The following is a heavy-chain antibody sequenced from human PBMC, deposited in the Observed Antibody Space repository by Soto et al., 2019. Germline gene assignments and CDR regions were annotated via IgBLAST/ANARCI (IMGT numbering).Heavy chain of an antibody. CDR2: IYPGDSDT. D-gene: IGHD3-22*01. CDR1: GYSFTSYW. J-gene: IGHJ3*02. CDR3: ATHYYDSSGYSDDAFDI. V-gene: IGHV5-51*01. Sequence: PGESLKISCKGSGYSFTSYWIGWVRQMPGKGLEWMGIIYPGDSDTRYSPSFQGQVTISADKSISTAYLQWSSLKASDTAMYYCATHYYDSSGYSDDAFDISGQGTMVTVSS.